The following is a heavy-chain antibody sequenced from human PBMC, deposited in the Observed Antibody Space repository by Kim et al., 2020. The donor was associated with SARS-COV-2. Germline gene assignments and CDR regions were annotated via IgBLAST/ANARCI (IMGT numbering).Heavy chain of an antibody. CDR2: INPNNGGT. V-gene: IGHV1-2*02. CDR3: ARGGDMSTRRPHDY. J-gene: IGHJ4*02. D-gene: IGHD3-16*01. CDR1: GYTFTDYY. Sequence: ASVKVSCKASGYTFTDYYIHWVRQATGQGLDWMGWINPNNGGTNYAQNFQGRVTMTRDTSMSTADMELSRLASDDTALYYCARGGDMSTRRPHDYWGQGTRVTVSS.